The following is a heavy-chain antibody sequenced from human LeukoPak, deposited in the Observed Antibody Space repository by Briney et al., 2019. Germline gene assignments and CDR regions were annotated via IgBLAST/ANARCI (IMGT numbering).Heavy chain of an antibody. CDR2: VRNDASDT. D-gene: IGHD4-23*01. CDR3: ARDRGKDYFDS. Sequence: GTSLRLSCTTSGLTLTSHGFHWLRQVVGKRLEWVAFVRNDASDTYHANSVKGRFSVSRDDSKNTLYLQMNSLRPEDTAIYYCARDRGKDYFDSWGQGTQVTVSS. J-gene: IGHJ4*02. CDR1: GLTLTSHG. V-gene: IGHV3-33*01.